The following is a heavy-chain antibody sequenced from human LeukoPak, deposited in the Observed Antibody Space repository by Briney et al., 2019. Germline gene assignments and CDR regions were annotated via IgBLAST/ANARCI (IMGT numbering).Heavy chain of an antibody. V-gene: IGHV4-4*02. J-gene: IGHJ4*02. D-gene: IGHD6-13*01. Sequence: SETLSLTCAVSGGSISSSTWWSWVRQPPGKGLEWIGEIHRSGSTYYNPSLESRLTMSLDKSKNQFSLNLYSMAAADTAVYFCATGGSSWNEYWGQGTLVTVSS. CDR2: IHRSGST. CDR3: ATGGSSWNEY. CDR1: GGSISSSTW.